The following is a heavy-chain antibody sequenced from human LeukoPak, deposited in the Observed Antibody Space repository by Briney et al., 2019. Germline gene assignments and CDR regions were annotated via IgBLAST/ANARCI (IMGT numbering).Heavy chain of an antibody. Sequence: GGSLRLSRAASGFTFSSYQMNWVRQAPGKGLEWVSYISSGGGTTFYADSVKGRFTISRDNAKNSLYLQMNSLRADDAAVYYCARERQWLVDPWGQGTLVTVSS. CDR2: ISSGGGTT. CDR1: GFTFSSYQ. V-gene: IGHV3-48*03. CDR3: ARERQWLVDP. D-gene: IGHD6-19*01. J-gene: IGHJ5*02.